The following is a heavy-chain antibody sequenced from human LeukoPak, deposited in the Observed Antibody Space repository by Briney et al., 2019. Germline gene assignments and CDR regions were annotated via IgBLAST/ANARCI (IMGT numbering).Heavy chain of an antibody. D-gene: IGHD3/OR15-3a*01. J-gene: IGHJ4*02. V-gene: IGHV4-59*08. Sequence: SETLSLTCTVSGGSISTYYWSWIRQPPGKGLEWIGYIYYSGSTSYNPSLKSRVTISVDTSKNQFSLRLTSVTAADTAVYYCARQTGSGLFILPGGQGTLVTVSS. CDR2: IYYSGST. CDR1: GGSISTYY. CDR3: ARQTGSGLFILP.